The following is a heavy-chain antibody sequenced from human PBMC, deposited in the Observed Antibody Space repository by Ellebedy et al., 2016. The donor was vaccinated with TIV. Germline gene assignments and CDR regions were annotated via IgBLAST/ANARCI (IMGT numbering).Heavy chain of an antibody. CDR3: ARDSSGWLDY. J-gene: IGHJ4*02. CDR2: IYYSGST. D-gene: IGHD6-19*01. Sequence: MPSETLSLTCTVSDGSISSSSYYWGWIRQPPGKGLEWIGSIYYSGSTYYNPSLKSRVTISVDTSKNQFSLKLSSVTAADTAVYYCARDSSGWLDYWGQGTLVTVSS. CDR1: DGSISSSSYY. V-gene: IGHV4-39*07.